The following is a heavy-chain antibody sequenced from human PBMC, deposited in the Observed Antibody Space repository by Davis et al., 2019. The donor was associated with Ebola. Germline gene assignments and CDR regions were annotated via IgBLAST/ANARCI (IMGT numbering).Heavy chain of an antibody. D-gene: IGHD1-26*01. CDR3: AKGGGRYYYYGMDV. CDR2: ISSSSSYI. Sequence: GESLKISCAASGFTFSSYSMNWVRQAPGKGLEWVSSISSSSSYIYYADSVKGRFTISRDNAKNSLYLQMNSLRAEDTAVYYCAKGGGRYYYYGMDVWCQGTTVTVSS. V-gene: IGHV3-21*01. CDR1: GFTFSSYS. J-gene: IGHJ6*02.